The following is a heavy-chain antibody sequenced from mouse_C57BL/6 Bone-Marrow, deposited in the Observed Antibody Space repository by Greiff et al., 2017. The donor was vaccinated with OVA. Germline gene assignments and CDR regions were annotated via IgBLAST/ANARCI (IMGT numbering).Heavy chain of an antibody. V-gene: IGHV1-81*01. CDR2: IYPRSGTT. D-gene: IGHD2-5*01. CDR3: AGRGYGYSNGAWFAY. Sequence: VQLQQSGAELARPGASVKLSCKASGYTFTSYGISWVKQRTGKGLEWIGEIYPRSGTTYYNEKFKGKATLTADKCTSREYMELHVLTSEDTAVYFGAGRGYGYSNGAWFAYWGQGTLVTVSA. J-gene: IGHJ3*01. CDR1: GYTFTSYG.